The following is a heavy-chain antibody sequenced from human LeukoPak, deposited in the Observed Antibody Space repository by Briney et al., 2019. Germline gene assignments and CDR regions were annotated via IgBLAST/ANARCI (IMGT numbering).Heavy chain of an antibody. CDR3: ASREPYYYYMDV. D-gene: IGHD1-14*01. V-gene: IGHV3-21*01. J-gene: IGHJ6*03. CDR2: ISSSSSYI. CDR1: GFTFSSYS. Sequence: GGSLRLSCAAPGFTFSSYSMNWVRQAPGKGLEWVSSISSSSSYIYYADSVKGRFTISRDNAKNSLYLQMNSLRAEDTAVYYCASREPYYYYMDVWGKGTTVTVSS.